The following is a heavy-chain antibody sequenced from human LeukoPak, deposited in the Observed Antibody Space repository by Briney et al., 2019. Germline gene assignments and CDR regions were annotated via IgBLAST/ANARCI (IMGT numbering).Heavy chain of an antibody. D-gene: IGHD3-10*01. J-gene: IGHJ6*04. CDR2: ISYDGSDE. Sequence: GGSLRLSCAASGFTFSRHAMRWVRQSPGKGLEWVAIISYDGSDEYIADSVKGRFSISRDNSRNTLDLQMNSLTTEDTALYYCARATDYYGSGSYLPLYYFYGMDVWGKGTAVIVSS. CDR3: ARATDYYGSGSYLPLYYFYGMDV. CDR1: GFTFSRHA. V-gene: IGHV3-30*04.